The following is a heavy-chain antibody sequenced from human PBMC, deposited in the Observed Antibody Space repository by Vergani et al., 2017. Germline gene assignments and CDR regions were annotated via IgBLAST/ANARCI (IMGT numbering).Heavy chain of an antibody. CDR2: IKNTAEST. Sequence: EVQLLQSEGAGVQPGGSLRLSCVASVFTFSSHTKSWVRQGHGKGLEWVSSIKNTAESTNYADSVKGRFTISRYNSKNTLYLQMNSLRVEDTAVYYCGRGSGDYDWGQGAIVTISS. CDR3: GRGSGDYD. D-gene: IGHD4-17*01. J-gene: IGHJ4*02. V-gene: IGHV3-23*01. CDR1: VFTFSSHT.